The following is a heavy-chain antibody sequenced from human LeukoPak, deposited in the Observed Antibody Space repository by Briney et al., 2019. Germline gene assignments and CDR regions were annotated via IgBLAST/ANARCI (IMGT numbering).Heavy chain of an antibody. D-gene: IGHD3-10*01. V-gene: IGHV3-48*04. CDR2: ISISSTTI. J-gene: IGHJ4*02. CDR3: ARDRYYGSVFDY. Sequence: PGGSLRLSCAASGFTFSSFSMNWVRQAPGKGLEWVSYISISSTTIYYADSVKGRFTISRDNAKNSLYLQMNSLRAEDTAVYYCARDRYYGSVFDYWGQGTLVTVSS. CDR1: GFTFSSFS.